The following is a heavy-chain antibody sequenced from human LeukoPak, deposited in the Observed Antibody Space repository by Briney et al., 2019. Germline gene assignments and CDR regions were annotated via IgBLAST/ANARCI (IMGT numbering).Heavy chain of an antibody. CDR2: ISWNSGTI. Sequence: GGSLRLSCAASGFTFDDYAMHWVRQAPGKGLEWVSGISWNSGTIGYADSVKGRFTISRDNAKNCLYLQMNSLRAEDTALYYCAKGLSKSSSASYYTDWGQGSLVTVSS. CDR3: AKGLSKSSSASYYTD. CDR1: GFTFDDYA. D-gene: IGHD2-2*02. J-gene: IGHJ4*02. V-gene: IGHV3-9*01.